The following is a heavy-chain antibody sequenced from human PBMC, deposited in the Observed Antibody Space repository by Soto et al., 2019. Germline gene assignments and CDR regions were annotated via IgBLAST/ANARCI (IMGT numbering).Heavy chain of an antibody. D-gene: IGHD1-7*01. CDR3: AKEMHNSNFMYFHH. CDR1: GFSFSTYA. CDR2: ISGSGGST. V-gene: IGHV3-23*01. J-gene: IGHJ1*01. Sequence: EVQVLESGGGLVQPGGSLRLSCEASGFSFSTYAMSWVRQAPGKGLEWVSAISGSGGSTYYADSVKGRFTISRDNFKNTLYVHMNSLRAEDTAIYYCAKEMHNSNFMYFHHWGQGTLVTVSS.